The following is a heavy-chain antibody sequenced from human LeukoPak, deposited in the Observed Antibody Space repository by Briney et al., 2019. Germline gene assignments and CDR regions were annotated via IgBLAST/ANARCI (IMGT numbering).Heavy chain of an antibody. CDR2: ISGSGSDI. CDR1: GFSTCVSEFRVSDSY. CDR3: STDPRLLMY. D-gene: IGHD2-8*01. J-gene: IGHJ4*01. Sequence: GGCLRLSCVVSGFSTCVSEFRVSDSYMTWIRQTPGKGLEWLAYISGSGSDIYFADSVKGRFTISRANAKNSLYLQMNSLRPEDTALYYCSTDPRLLMYWGHGTLVTVSS. V-gene: IGHV3-11*01.